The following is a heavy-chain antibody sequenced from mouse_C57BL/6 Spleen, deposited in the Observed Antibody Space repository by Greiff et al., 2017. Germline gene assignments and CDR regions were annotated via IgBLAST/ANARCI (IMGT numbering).Heavy chain of an antibody. CDR3: TPFITTVVAKD. J-gene: IGHJ2*01. Sequence: VQLQQSGAELVRPGASVKLSCTASGFNIKDDYMHWVKQRPEQGLEWIGWIDPENGDTEYASKFQGKATITADTSSNTAYLQLSSLTSEDTAVYYCTPFITTVVAKDWGQGTTLTVSS. CDR1: GFNIKDDY. V-gene: IGHV14-4*01. D-gene: IGHD1-1*01. CDR2: IDPENGDT.